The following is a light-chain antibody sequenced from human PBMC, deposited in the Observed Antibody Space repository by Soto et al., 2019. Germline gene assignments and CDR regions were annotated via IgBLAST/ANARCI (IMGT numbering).Light chain of an antibody. CDR2: GGS. CDR3: QQYSSSRT. CDR1: QSVSIH. Sequence: EIVMTQSPGTLSVSLVERAALSCRASQSVSIHLAWYQQKPGQAPRLLIYGGSSRATGIPVRFSGSGSETDFTLTITRLEPEDFAMYYCQQYSSSRTFGQGTKVDIK. V-gene: IGKV3-20*01. J-gene: IGKJ1*01.